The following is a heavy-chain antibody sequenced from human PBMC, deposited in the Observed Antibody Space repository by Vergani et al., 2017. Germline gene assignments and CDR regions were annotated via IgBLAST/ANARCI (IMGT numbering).Heavy chain of an antibody. V-gene: IGHV4-59*01. J-gene: IGHJ5*02. CDR3: GRVADFYGLGSRLLDL. D-gene: IGHD3-10*01. CDR1: GGSMSGYY. Sequence: QVRLQESGPGRVKPSETLSLTCSVSGGSMSGYYWSGIRQPPGKELEWIGYMYHSGSTNYNPSLETRVTISGDTSKNQFSLKLNSVTAADTAVYYCGRVADFYGLGSRLLDLWGQGILVTVSS. CDR2: MYHSGST.